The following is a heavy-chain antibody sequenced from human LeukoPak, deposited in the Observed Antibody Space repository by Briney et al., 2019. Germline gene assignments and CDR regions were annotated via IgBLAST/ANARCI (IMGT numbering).Heavy chain of an antibody. D-gene: IGHD3-10*01. CDR2: IGGSSDFT. Sequence: PGGSLRLSCAASGFTFSDYAMSWVRQAPGKGLEWVSAIGGSSDFTYYAECAKGRFTTSRDNSKETLYLQMNSLRAEDTAVYYCAKADRGWGVISKDWGQGTLVTVSS. J-gene: IGHJ4*02. CDR1: GFTFSDYA. CDR3: AKADRGWGVISKD. V-gene: IGHV3-23*01.